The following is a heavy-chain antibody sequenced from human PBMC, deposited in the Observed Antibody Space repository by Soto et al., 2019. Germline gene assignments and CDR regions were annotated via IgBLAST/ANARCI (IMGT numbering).Heavy chain of an antibody. Sequence: GGSLRLSCAASGFTFSSYDMHWVRQATGKGLEWVSAIGTAGDTYYPGSVKGRFTISRENAKNSLYLQMNSLRAEDTAVYYCARASAGIAVAGVRVYYYGMDVWGQGTTVTVSS. D-gene: IGHD6-19*01. CDR3: ARASAGIAVAGVRVYYYGMDV. V-gene: IGHV3-13*01. CDR1: GFTFSSYD. CDR2: IGTAGDT. J-gene: IGHJ6*02.